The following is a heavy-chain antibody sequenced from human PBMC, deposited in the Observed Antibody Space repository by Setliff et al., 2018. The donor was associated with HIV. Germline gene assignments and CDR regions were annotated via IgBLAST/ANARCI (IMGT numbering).Heavy chain of an antibody. CDR1: GGSISSGSYY. CDR3: AREDYYYYGMDV. V-gene: IGHV4-61*02. J-gene: IGHJ6*02. CDR2: IYTSGST. Sequence: ASETLSLTCTVSGGSISSGSYYWNWIRQPAGKGLEWIGRIYTSGSTNYNPSLKSRVTISVDTSKNQFSLKLSSVTAADPAVYYCAREDYYYYGMDVWGQGTTVTVSS.